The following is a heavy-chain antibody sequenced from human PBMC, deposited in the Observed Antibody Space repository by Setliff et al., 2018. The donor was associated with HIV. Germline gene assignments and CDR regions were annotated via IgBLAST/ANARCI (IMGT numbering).Heavy chain of an antibody. J-gene: IGHJ6*03. V-gene: IGHV4-34*01. CDR1: GGSLSDYY. Sequence: SETLSLTCAVYGGSLSDYYWSWIRQPPGKGLEWIGEINHSGRTIQSPSLGSRVTISIDTSKNQLSLKLSSVSAADTAVYYCARVSKTYWYSIPRDYYPHMDVLGTGTTLTVFS. CDR3: ARVSKTYWYSIPRDYYPHMDV. CDR2: INHSGRT. D-gene: IGHD2-8*02.